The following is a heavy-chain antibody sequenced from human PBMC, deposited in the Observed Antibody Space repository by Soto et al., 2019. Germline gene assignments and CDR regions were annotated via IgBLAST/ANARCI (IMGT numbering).Heavy chain of an antibody. Sequence: QVQLQESGPGLVKPSETLSLTCTVSGGSISSYYWSWIRQPPGKGLEWIGYIYYSGSTNYNPSLKSRVTISVDTSKNQFSLKLSSVTDADTAVYYCARLVWSYGTWFDPWGQGTLVTVSS. CDR2: IYYSGST. V-gene: IGHV4-59*08. CDR3: ARLVWSYGTWFDP. J-gene: IGHJ5*02. CDR1: GGSISSYY. D-gene: IGHD5-18*01.